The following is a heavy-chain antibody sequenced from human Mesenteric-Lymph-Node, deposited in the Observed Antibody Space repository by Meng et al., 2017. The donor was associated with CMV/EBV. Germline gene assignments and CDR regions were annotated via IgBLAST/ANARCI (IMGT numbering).Heavy chain of an antibody. CDR1: GGSFSGYY. D-gene: IGHD3-9*01. CDR2: INHSGST. Sequence: QVQYPQWGAGLLKPSETLSVTCAVHGGSFSGYYWNWIRQSPEKGLEWIGEINHSGSTTYNPSFTSRIIISVDTSTNQISLNMSSVTAADTAVYYCARGSSYDILTGYFDYWGQGALVTVSS. V-gene: IGHV4-34*01. J-gene: IGHJ4*02. CDR3: ARGSSYDILTGYFDY.